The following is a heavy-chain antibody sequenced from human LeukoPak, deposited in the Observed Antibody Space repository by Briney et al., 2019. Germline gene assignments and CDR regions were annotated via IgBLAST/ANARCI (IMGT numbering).Heavy chain of an antibody. Sequence: PSETLSLTCTVSGGSVSSGSYYWSWIRQPPGKGLEWIGYIYYSGSTNYNPSLKSRVTISVDTSKNQFSLKLSSVTAADTAVYYCARVLGYGDSLDAFDIWGQGTMVTVSS. V-gene: IGHV4-61*01. J-gene: IGHJ3*02. CDR3: ARVLGYGDSLDAFDI. CDR1: GGSVSSGSYY. D-gene: IGHD4-17*01. CDR2: IYYSGST.